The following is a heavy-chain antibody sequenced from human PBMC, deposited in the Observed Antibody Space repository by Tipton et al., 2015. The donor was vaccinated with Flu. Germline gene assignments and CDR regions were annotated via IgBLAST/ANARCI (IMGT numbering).Heavy chain of an antibody. CDR3: ARGMNSGLVDV. D-gene: IGHD2/OR15-2a*01. CDR2: ISSSGDNT. Sequence: SLRLSCAASRFTFSDYAMHWVRQAPGKGLEYVSAISSSGDNTYYADSVKGRFTISRDNSKNTLYLQMGSLRADDMAVYYCARGMNSGLVDVWGQGTTVTVSS. V-gene: IGHV3-64*02. J-gene: IGHJ6*02. CDR1: RFTFSDYA.